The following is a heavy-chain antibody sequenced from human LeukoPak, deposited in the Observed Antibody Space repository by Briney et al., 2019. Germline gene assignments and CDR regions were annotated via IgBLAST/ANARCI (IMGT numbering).Heavy chain of an antibody. CDR3: ASVYYYYYMDV. J-gene: IGHJ6*03. V-gene: IGHV3-30*03. CDR1: EFTLSSYG. CDR2: ISYDGSNK. Sequence: GGSLRPSCPASEFTLSSYGMHWVRRAQGKGLEGVAVISYDGSNKYYADSVKGRFTISRDNSKNTLYLQMNSLRAEDTAVYYCASVYYYYYMDVWGKGTTVTVSS.